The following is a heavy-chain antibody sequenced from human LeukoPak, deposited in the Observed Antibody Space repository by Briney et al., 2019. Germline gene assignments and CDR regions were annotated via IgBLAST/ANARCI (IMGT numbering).Heavy chain of an antibody. V-gene: IGHV4-4*07. J-gene: IGHJ5*02. CDR1: GASISSHY. CDR2: IYNTGSA. Sequence: SETLSLTCNVSGASISSHYWNWIRQPAGKGLEWIGRIYNTGSANYNPSLKSRVTMSLDTSRNQISLKLTSVTAADTAVYYCARDLFFRAPNWFDPWGQGTLVTVSS. CDR3: ARDLFFRAPNWFDP. D-gene: IGHD2/OR15-2a*01.